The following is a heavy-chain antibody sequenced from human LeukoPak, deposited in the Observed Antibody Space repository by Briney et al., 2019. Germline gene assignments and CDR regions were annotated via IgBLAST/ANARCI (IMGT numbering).Heavy chain of an antibody. Sequence: AGGSLRLSFAASGFTVSSNYMTWVRQAPGKGLEWVSTIYSGGSTYYADSVKGRFTISRDNSKNTLYLQMSSLRAEDTAVYYCARTFGGNAETGVDYWGQGTLVTVSS. CDR3: ARTFGGNAETGVDY. CDR2: IYSGGST. D-gene: IGHD4-23*01. V-gene: IGHV3-53*01. J-gene: IGHJ4*02. CDR1: GFTVSSNY.